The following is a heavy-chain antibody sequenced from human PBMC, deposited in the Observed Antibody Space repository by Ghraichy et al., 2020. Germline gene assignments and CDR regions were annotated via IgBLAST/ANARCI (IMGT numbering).Heavy chain of an antibody. V-gene: IGHV4-59*01. D-gene: IGHD3-10*01. CDR1: GGSISTYY. CDR3: ARRGRVLSYFAMDV. Sequence: SQTLSLTCTISGGSISTYYWSWIRQPPGKGLEWIGNIYYSGSTNYIPSLKSRVTISVDTSKNQFSLKLSSVTAADTAVYYCARRGRVLSYFAMDVWGQGTTVTVSS. J-gene: IGHJ6*02. CDR2: IYYSGST.